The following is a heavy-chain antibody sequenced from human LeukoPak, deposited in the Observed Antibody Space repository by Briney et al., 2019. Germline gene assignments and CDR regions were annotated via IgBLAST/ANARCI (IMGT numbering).Heavy chain of an antibody. CDR1: GGSIRSNSYY. CDR3: ARDRGRAAPPDY. V-gene: IGHV4-39*07. Sequence: SETLSLTCTVSGGSIRSNSYYWGWIRQPPGKGLEWIGSIYYSGSTYHNPSLKSRVSISVDTSKNQFSLKLSSVTAADTAVYYCARDRGRAAPPDYWGQGTLVTVSS. D-gene: IGHD6-6*01. CDR2: IYYSGST. J-gene: IGHJ4*02.